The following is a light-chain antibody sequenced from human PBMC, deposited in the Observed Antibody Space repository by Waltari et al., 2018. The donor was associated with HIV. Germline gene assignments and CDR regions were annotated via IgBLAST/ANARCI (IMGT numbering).Light chain of an antibody. Sequence: QSALTQPASVSGSPGQSIAIPCTGTNSDVGAYNHVSWYQHPPGKAPKLMIYNVTNRPSGVSDRFSGSKSGNTASLTITDLQTEDEADYFCSSYTSSNTLVFGTGAKVTVL. V-gene: IGLV2-14*01. CDR3: SSYTSSNTLV. CDR2: NVT. CDR1: NSDVGAYNH. J-gene: IGLJ1*01.